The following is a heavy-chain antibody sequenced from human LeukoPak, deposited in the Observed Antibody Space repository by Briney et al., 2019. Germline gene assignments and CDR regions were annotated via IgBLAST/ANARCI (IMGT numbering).Heavy chain of an antibody. J-gene: IGHJ4*02. V-gene: IGHV3-74*01. D-gene: IGHD5-12*01. CDR1: GFTFSSYW. CDR3: AVRGYSGYDTSYFDY. CDR2: INSDGSST. Sequence: GGSLRPSCAASGFTFSSYWMHWVRQAPGKGLVWVSRINSDGSSTSYADSVKGRFTISRDNAKNTLYLQMNSLRAEDTAVYYCAVRGYSGYDTSYFDYWGQGTLVTVSS.